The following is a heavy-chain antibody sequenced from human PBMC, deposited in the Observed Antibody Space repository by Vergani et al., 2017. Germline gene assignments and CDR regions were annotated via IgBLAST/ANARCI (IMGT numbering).Heavy chain of an antibody. CDR2: IGSSGPYI. J-gene: IGHJ6*02. CDR1: GFTFSDFS. Sequence: VQLVESGGGLVKPGGSLRLSCAASGFTFSDFSMSWVRQAPGKGLEWIAFIGSSGPYINYADSVKGRFIISRDNTNNSLFLQLRSLRAEDAAVYYCARYCTSGDCPDNYGMDVWGQGATVTVSS. V-gene: IGHV3-21*06. CDR3: ARYCTSGDCPDNYGMDV. D-gene: IGHD2-8*01.